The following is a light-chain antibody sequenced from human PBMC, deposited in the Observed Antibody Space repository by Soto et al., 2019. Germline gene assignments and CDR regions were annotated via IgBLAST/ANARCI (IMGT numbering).Light chain of an antibody. CDR2: GAS. V-gene: IGKV3-15*01. J-gene: IGKJ1*01. CDR1: QSVSSN. CDR3: QQYNNLPRT. Sequence: EIVMTKSPATLSVSPGERATLSCRASQSVSSNLAWYQQKPGQAPRLLIYGASTRATGIPARFSGSGSGTEFTFTISNLQSEDFAVYYCQQYNNLPRTFGQGTKVEIK.